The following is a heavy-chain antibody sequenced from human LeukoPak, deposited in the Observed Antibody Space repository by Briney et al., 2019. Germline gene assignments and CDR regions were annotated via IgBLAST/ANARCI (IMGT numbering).Heavy chain of an antibody. CDR2: IGIRGDT. Sequence: GGSLRLSCAASGFTFIDYDMHWVRQVIGKSLEWVSAIGIRGDTHYSGYVKGRFTISRENAESSLYLQMNSLRAEDTAVYYCARGGIQVSGIDEFDYWGQGTLVTVS. CDR3: ARGGIQVSGIDEFDY. V-gene: IGHV3-13*01. J-gene: IGHJ4*02. D-gene: IGHD6-19*01. CDR1: GFTFIDYD.